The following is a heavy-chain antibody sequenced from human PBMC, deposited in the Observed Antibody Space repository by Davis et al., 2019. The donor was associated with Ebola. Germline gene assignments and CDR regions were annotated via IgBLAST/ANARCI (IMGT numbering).Heavy chain of an antibody. D-gene: IGHD2-2*01. CDR1: GFTFSSYG. Sequence: GESLKISCAASGFTFSSYGMNWVRQAPGKGLEWVSYISSSSSTIYYADSVKGRFTISRDNAKNSLYLQMNSLRAEDTAVYYCARDPPFGVVVPAATMDVWGKGTTVTVSS. CDR3: ARDPPFGVVVPAATMDV. CDR2: ISSSSSTI. J-gene: IGHJ6*04. V-gene: IGHV3-48*01.